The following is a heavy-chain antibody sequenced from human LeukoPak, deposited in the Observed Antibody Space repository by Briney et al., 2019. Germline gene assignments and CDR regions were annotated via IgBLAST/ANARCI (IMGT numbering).Heavy chain of an antibody. CDR1: GFSFNNYG. CDR2: IWYDGSKK. CDR3: ARDISRTMDV. V-gene: IGHV3-33*01. J-gene: IGHJ6*02. Sequence: GGSLRLSCAASGFSFNNYGMHWVRQAPGKGLEWVAVIWYDGSKKYYADSVKGRFIISRDNSKNTLYLQMNSLRVEDTAVYFCARDISRTMDVWGQGTTVTV. D-gene: IGHD2/OR15-2a*01.